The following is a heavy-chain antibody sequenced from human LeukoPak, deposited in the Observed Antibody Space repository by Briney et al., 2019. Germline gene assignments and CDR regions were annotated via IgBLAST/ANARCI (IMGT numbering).Heavy chain of an antibody. D-gene: IGHD2-2*01. CDR1: GGTFSSYA. CDR3: AIPYCSSTSCYYYFDY. J-gene: IGHJ4*02. CDR2: IIPIFGTA. V-gene: IGHV1-69*05. Sequence: SVKVSCKASGGTFSSYAISWVRQAPGQGLEWMGGIIPIFGTANYAQKFQGRVTITTDESTSTAYMELSSLRSEDTAVYYCAIPYCSSTSCYYYFDYWGQGTLVTVSS.